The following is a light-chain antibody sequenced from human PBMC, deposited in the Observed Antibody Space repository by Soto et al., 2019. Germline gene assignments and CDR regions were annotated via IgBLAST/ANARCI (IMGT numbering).Light chain of an antibody. Sequence: DIQMTQSPSTLSASVGDIVTITFRASQNIERWLAWYQQKPGKAPKLLLYDVSSLESGVPSRFSGSGSGTEFILTINGLQPDDFATYYCQQYNDYSATFGQGTKVDIK. CDR2: DVS. V-gene: IGKV1-5*01. J-gene: IGKJ1*01. CDR3: QQYNDYSAT. CDR1: QNIERW.